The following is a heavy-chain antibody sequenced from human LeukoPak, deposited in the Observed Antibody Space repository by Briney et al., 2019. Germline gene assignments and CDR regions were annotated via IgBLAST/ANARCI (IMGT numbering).Heavy chain of an antibody. Sequence: GGSLRLSCAAPGFTFSSYGMHWVRQAPGKGLEWVAVMSYDGSKEYYADSVKGRFTISRDNSKNTLYLQMNSLRVEDTAVYYCAKEDVVYYYYYGMDVWGQGTTVTVSS. CDR1: GFTFSSYG. CDR2: MSYDGSKE. D-gene: IGHD3-16*01. J-gene: IGHJ6*02. CDR3: AKEDVVYYYYYGMDV. V-gene: IGHV3-30*18.